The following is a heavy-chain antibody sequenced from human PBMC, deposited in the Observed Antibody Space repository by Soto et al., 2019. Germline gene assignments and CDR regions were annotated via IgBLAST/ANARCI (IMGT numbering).Heavy chain of an antibody. Sequence: SETLSLTCTVSGVSISSSSYYWGWIRQPPGKGLEWIGSIYYSGSTYYNPSLKSRVTIPVDTSKNQFSLKLSSVTTADTAVYYCARHVWQGGYDYFFDYWGQGTLVTVSS. J-gene: IGHJ4*02. D-gene: IGHD5-12*01. CDR2: IYYSGST. V-gene: IGHV4-39*01. CDR3: ARHVWQGGYDYFFDY. CDR1: GVSISSSSYY.